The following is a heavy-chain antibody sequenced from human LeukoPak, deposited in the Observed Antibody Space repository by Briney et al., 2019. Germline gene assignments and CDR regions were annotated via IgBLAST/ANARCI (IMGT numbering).Heavy chain of an antibody. CDR2: IYYSGST. D-gene: IGHD4-11*01. CDR1: GGSISSYY. J-gene: IGHJ2*01. CDR3: ARIDYSGGWYFDL. Sequence: SETLSLTCTVSGGSISSYYWSWIRQPPGKGLEWIGYIYYSGSTNYNPSLKSRVTISVDTSKNQFSLRLSSVTAADTAVFYCARIDYSGGWYFDLWGRGTLVTVSS. V-gene: IGHV4-59*08.